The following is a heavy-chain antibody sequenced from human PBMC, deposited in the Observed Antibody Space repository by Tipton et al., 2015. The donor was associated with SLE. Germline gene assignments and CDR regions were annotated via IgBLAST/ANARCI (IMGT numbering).Heavy chain of an antibody. Sequence: TLSLTFAVSGGSISSGGYSWSWIRQPPGKGLEWIGYIYHSGSTYYNPSLKSRVTISVDRSKNQFSLKLSSVTAAHTAVYYCARNYGSGKRDAFDIWGKGTMVTVSS. J-gene: IGHJ3*02. V-gene: IGHV4-30-2*01. CDR3: ARNYGSGKRDAFDI. CDR1: GGSISSGGYS. CDR2: IYHSGST. D-gene: IGHD3-10*01.